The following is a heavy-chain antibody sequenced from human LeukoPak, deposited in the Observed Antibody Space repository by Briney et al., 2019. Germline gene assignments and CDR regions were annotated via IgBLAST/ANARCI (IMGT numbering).Heavy chain of an antibody. CDR2: MNPNSGNT. V-gene: IGHV1-8*02. CDR1: GYTFTSYA. Sequence: GASVTVSCKASGYTFTSYAMNWVRQATGQGLEWMGWMNPNSGNTGYAQKFQGRVTMTRNTSISTAYMELSSLRSEDTAVYYCARVGLYCSGGSCYRESDYWGQGTLVTVSS. CDR3: ARVGLYCSGGSCYRESDY. J-gene: IGHJ4*02. D-gene: IGHD2-15*01.